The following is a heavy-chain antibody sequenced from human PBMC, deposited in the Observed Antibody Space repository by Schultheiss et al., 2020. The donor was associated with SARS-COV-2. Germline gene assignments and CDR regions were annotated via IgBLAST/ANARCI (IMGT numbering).Heavy chain of an antibody. Sequence: SETLSLTCTVSGGSISSGDYYWSWIRQPAGKGLEWIGHIYTSGSTNYNPSLKSRVTISVDTSKNQFSLKLSSVTAADTAVYYCARVVPAAMDEGPATFDPWGQGTLVTVSS. CDR2: IYTSGST. V-gene: IGHV4-61*09. CDR1: GGSISSGDYY. J-gene: IGHJ5*02. D-gene: IGHD2-2*01. CDR3: ARVVPAAMDEGPATFDP.